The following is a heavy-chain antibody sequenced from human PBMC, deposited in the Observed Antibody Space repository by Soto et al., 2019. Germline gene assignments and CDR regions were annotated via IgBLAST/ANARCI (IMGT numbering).Heavy chain of an antibody. V-gene: IGHV4-30-4*01. CDR1: GGSISSGDYY. D-gene: IGHD2-2*01. Sequence: SETLSLTCTVSGGSISSGDYYWSWIRQPPGKGLEWIGYIYYSGSTYYNPSLKSRVTISVDTSKNQFSLKLSSVTAADTAVYYCARAPIKYCISTSCYAGPGDYWGQGTLVTVSS. CDR3: ARAPIKYCISTSCYAGPGDY. CDR2: IYYSGST. J-gene: IGHJ4*02.